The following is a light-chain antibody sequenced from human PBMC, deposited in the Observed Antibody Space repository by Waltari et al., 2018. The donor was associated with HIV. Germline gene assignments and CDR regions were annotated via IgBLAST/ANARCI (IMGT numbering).Light chain of an antibody. CDR2: KDS. CDR3: QSADSSGTYV. CDR1: ALPTKP. Sequence: SYDLTPPPSVPVSPAQTARIPAPGGALPTKPAYWYQQRPGQAPLLVIFKDSERPSGIPERFSGSSSGTTVTLTISGVQAEDEADYYCQSADSSGTYVFGTGTKVTVL. V-gene: IGLV3-25*03. J-gene: IGLJ1*01.